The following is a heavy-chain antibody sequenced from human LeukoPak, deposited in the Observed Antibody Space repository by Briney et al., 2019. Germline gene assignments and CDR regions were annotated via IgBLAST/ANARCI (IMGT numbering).Heavy chain of an antibody. CDR3: ARGSKAAPGSFDY. CDR1: GGSISSYY. CDR2: IYYTGST. V-gene: IGHV4-59*01. Sequence: SETLSLTCTVSGGSISSYYWSWIRQPPGKGLEWIGYIYYTGSTDYNPSLKSRVAISVDTSKNQFSLKLSSVTAADTAVYYCARGSKAAPGSFDYWGQGTLVTVSS. J-gene: IGHJ4*02. D-gene: IGHD6-13*01.